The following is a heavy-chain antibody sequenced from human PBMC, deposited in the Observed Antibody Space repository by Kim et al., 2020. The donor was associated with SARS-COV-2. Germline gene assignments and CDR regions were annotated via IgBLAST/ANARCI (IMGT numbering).Heavy chain of an antibody. CDR3: STVGGYF. J-gene: IGHJ4*02. V-gene: IGHV3-7*01. CDR1: GFTFSQNW. CDR2: IKEDGSEK. Sequence: GGSLRLSCAASGFTFSQNWMSWVRQAPGKGLEWVANIKEDGSEKYYVDSVKGRFTISRDNAKNSLYLQISTLRAEDTAVYYCSTVGGYFWGQGTLVTVSS. D-gene: IGHD1-26*01.